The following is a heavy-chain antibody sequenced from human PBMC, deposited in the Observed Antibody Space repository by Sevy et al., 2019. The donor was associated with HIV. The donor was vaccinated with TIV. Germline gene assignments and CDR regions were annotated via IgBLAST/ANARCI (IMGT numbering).Heavy chain of an antibody. CDR2: ISYDGSNK. D-gene: IGHD6-13*01. CDR1: GFTFSSYA. V-gene: IGHV3-30-3*01. Sequence: GGSLRLSRAASGFTFSSYAMHWVRQAPGKGLAWVAVISYDGSNKYYADSVKGRFTISRENSKNTLYLQTNSLSAEDTAEYYCARDPISAAGTFYFDYWGQGTLVTVSS. J-gene: IGHJ4*02. CDR3: ARDPISAAGTFYFDY.